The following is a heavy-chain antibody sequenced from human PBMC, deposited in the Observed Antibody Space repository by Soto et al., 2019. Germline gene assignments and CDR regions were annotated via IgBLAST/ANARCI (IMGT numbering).Heavy chain of an antibody. D-gene: IGHD2-15*01. Sequence: QITLKESGPPLVKPTQTLTLTCTSSGFSLTTTGVGVGWIRQPPGKALEWLAIIYWDDDKRYRPSLKSTLTITKNTSKNKGVLTMTNMDPVDKATYFCAHRAVLCSGGTCYSHPFDFWGQGTLVTVSS. CDR3: AHRAVLCSGGTCYSHPFDF. J-gene: IGHJ4*02. V-gene: IGHV2-5*02. CDR2: IYWDDDK. CDR1: GFSLTTTGVG.